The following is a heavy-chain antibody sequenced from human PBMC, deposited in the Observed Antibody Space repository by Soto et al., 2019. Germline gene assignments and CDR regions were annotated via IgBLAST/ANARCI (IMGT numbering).Heavy chain of an antibody. J-gene: IGHJ5*02. Sequence: SVKVSCKASGGTFSSYAISWVRQAPGQGLEWMGGIIPIFGTANYAQKFQGRVTITADESTSTAYMELSSLRSEDTAVYYCARGSTYCSSTSCPRGDWFDPWGQGTLVTVSS. CDR2: IIPIFGTA. CDR3: ARGSTYCSSTSCPRGDWFDP. V-gene: IGHV1-69*13. CDR1: GGTFSSYA. D-gene: IGHD2-2*01.